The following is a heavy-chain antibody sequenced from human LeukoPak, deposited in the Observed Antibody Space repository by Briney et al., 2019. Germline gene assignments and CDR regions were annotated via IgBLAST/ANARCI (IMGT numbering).Heavy chain of an antibody. CDR2: IYYSGST. D-gene: IGHD2-2*01. CDR1: GGSISSSSYY. CDR3: ARGGVVPAAAFDY. J-gene: IGHJ4*02. V-gene: IGHV4-39*01. Sequence: PSETLSLTCTVSGGSISSSSYYWGWIRQPPGKGLEWIGSIYYSGSTYYNPSLKSRVTISVDTSKNQFSLKLSSVTAADTAVYYCARGGVVPAAAFDYWGQGTLVTVSS.